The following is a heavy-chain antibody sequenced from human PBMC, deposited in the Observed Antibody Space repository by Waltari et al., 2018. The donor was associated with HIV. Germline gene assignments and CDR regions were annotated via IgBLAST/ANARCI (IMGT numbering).Heavy chain of an antibody. CDR2: IIPVFGTT. J-gene: IGHJ2*01. CDR3: ARMATVVDWYFDL. V-gene: IGHV1-69*01. D-gene: IGHD2-15*01. Sequence: QVQLVQSRAEVKKPGSSVKVSCKASGGTFNNYAITWVRQAPGQGLEWVGGIIPVFGTTNYAQKFQGRLTIIADESTSTGYMELSSLRSEDTAVYYCARMATVVDWYFDLWGRGTLVTVSS. CDR1: GGTFNNYA.